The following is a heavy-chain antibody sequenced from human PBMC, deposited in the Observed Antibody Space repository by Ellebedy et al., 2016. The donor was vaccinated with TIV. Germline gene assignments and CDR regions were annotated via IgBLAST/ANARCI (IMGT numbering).Heavy chain of an antibody. V-gene: IGHV3-7*01. D-gene: IGHD2-21*01. CDR3: AREVGGGGAY. Sequence: GESLKISCAASGFTFNSYWMSWVRQAPGKGLEWVASIKQDGSKKNYVDSVKGRSTISRDNAKNSVYLQLNSLRVEDTAVYYCAREVGGGGAYWGQGTLVTVSS. J-gene: IGHJ4*02. CDR2: IKQDGSKK. CDR1: GFTFNSYW.